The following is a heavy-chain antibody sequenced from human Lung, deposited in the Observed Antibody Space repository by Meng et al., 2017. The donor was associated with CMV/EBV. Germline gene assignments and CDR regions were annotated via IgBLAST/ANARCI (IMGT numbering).Heavy chain of an antibody. J-gene: IGHJ4*02. V-gene: IGHV4-38-2*02. Sequence: SXTXSLXCTVSGYSISSGYYWGWIRQPPGKGLEWIGTIYRGGTTYYNSPLKSRVTISVDTSKNQFSLKMSSVTAADTAVYYCAILLWGTSVPNGTPWGQGTXVTVSS. CDR3: AILLWGTSVPNGTP. CDR2: IYRGGTT. CDR1: GYSISSGYY. D-gene: IGHD4-17*01.